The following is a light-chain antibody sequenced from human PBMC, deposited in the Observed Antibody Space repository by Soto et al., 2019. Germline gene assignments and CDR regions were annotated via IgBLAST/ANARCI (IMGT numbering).Light chain of an antibody. J-gene: IGLJ3*02. V-gene: IGLV2-11*01. Sequence: QSALTQPRSVSGSPGQSVTISCTGTSSDVGGYNYVSWYQQHPGKAPKLMIYDVSKRPSGVPDRFSGSKSGNTASLTISGLQAEDESDYYCCSYAGSHWVFGGGTNLTVL. CDR1: SSDVGGYNY. CDR2: DVS. CDR3: CSYAGSHWV.